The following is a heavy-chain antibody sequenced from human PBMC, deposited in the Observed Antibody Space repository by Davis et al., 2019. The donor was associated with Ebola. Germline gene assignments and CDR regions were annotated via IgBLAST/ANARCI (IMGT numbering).Heavy chain of an antibody. J-gene: IGHJ6*02. D-gene: IGHD2-2*01. CDR2: ISWNSGSI. Sequence: SLKISCAASGFTFSSYGMHWVRQAPGKGLEWVSGISWNSGSIGYADSVKGRFTISRDNAKNSLYLQMNSLRAEDTALYYCAKDIALVRDIVVVPASMRNYYYYGMDVWGQGTTVTVSS. CDR1: GFTFSSYG. CDR3: AKDIALVRDIVVVPASMRNYYYYGMDV. V-gene: IGHV3-9*01.